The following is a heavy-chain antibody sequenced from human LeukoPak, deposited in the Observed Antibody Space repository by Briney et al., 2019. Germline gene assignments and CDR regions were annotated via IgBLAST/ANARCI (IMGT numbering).Heavy chain of an antibody. CDR1: GYTFTDYY. Sequence: ASVKVSCKASGYTFTDYYMHWVQRAPGKGLEWMGRVDPEDGETIYAEKFQGRVTITADTSTDTAYMELSSLRSEDTAVYYCATAEYYDSSGYSWGQGTLVTVSS. CDR2: VDPEDGET. V-gene: IGHV1-69-2*01. D-gene: IGHD3-22*01. J-gene: IGHJ4*02. CDR3: ATAEYYDSSGYS.